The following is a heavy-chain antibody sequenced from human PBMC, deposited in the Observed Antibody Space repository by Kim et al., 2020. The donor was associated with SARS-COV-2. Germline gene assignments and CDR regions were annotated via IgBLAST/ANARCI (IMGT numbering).Heavy chain of an antibody. CDR2: ISYDGTIQ. CDR1: GLTFRNYG. Sequence: GGSLRLSCAASGLTFRNYGMHWVRQAPGKGLEWVADISYDGTIQYYGDSVEGRFTISRDNSKNTLYLQMNSLRLEDTAVYYCAKGPIAVVSDGKMWLDPWGQGTLVTVSS. J-gene: IGHJ5*02. D-gene: IGHD2-2*01. V-gene: IGHV3-30*18. CDR3: AKGPIAVVSDGKMWLDP.